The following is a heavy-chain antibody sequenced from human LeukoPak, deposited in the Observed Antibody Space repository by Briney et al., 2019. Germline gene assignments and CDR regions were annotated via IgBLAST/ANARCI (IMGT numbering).Heavy chain of an antibody. J-gene: IGHJ6*02. CDR3: EKDSHLDV. D-gene: IGHD2-15*01. Sequence: SETLSLTCTVSGGSISGTDLYWGWIRQLPGKGLEWIGNIHSTGNSFCNPSLKSRVTISIDTSKDQFSLKLSSVTAADTAVYYCEKDSHLDVWGHGTTVTVSS. V-gene: IGHV4-39*01. CDR1: GGSISGTDLY. CDR2: IHSTGNS.